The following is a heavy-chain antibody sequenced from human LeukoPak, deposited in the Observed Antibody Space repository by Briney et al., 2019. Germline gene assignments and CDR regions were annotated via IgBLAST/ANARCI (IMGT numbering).Heavy chain of an antibody. V-gene: IGHV4-34*03. CDR1: GESFTDYY. D-gene: IGHD2-2*01. Sequence: SETLSLTCALYGESFTDYYWNWIRQPPGKGLEWTGEISHSGSTYYNQSPKSRVTISVDTSKNQFSLKLSSVTAADTAVYYCWGYCSSTSCYDAFDIWGQGTMVTVSS. CDR2: ISHSGST. J-gene: IGHJ3*02. CDR3: WGYCSSTSCYDAFDI.